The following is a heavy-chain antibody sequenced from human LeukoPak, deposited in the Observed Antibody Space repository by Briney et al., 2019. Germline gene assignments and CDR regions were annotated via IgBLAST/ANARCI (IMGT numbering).Heavy chain of an antibody. CDR2: ISAYNGNT. J-gene: IGHJ4*02. V-gene: IGHV1-18*01. Sequence: ASVKVSCKASGYTFTSYGISWVRQAPGQGLEWMGWISAYNGNTNYAQKLQGRVTMTRNTSISTAYMELSSLRSEDTAVYYCARTSEQLVLGRWGQGTLVTVSS. D-gene: IGHD6-6*01. CDR1: GYTFTSYG. CDR3: ARTSEQLVLGR.